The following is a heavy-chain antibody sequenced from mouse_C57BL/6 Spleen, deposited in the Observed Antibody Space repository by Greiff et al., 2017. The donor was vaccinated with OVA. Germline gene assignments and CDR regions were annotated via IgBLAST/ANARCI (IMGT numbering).Heavy chain of an antibody. D-gene: IGHD2-4*01. Sequence: EVKLQQSGPELVKPGASVKIPCKASGYTFTDYNMDWVKQSHGKSLEWIGDINPNNGGTIYNQKFKGKATLTVDKSSSTAYMELRSLTSEDTAVYYCARDDYDGGIFDYWGQGTTLTVSS. J-gene: IGHJ2*01. CDR3: ARDDYDGGIFDY. CDR1: GYTFTDYN. CDR2: INPNNGGT. V-gene: IGHV1-18*01.